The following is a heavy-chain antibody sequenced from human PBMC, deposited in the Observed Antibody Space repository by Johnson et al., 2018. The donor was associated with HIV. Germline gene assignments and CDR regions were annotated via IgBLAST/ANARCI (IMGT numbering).Heavy chain of an antibody. V-gene: IGHV3-23*04. CDR2: ISGSGGST. D-gene: IGHD5-12*01. Sequence: VQLVESGGGLVQPGGSLRLSCAASGFTFSSYAMSWVRQAPGKGLEWVSAISGSGGSTYYADSVKGRFTISRDNSKTKLYLPMNSLRAEDTVVYCCARDLRYSGYEYALDIWGQGTMVTVSS. CDR1: GFTFSSYA. J-gene: IGHJ3*02. CDR3: ARDLRYSGYEYALDI.